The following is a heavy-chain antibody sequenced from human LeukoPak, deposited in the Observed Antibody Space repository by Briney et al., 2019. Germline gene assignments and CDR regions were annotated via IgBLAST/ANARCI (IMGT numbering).Heavy chain of an antibody. Sequence: ASVKVSCKASGYTFSSYYMHWVRQAPGQGLEWMGIINPSGGTTTYAQKFQGRVTMTRATSTSTVYIELSSLRSEDTAVYYCARGLGRYYDSSGSYYFDYWGQGTLVTVSS. J-gene: IGHJ4*02. CDR2: INPSGGTT. D-gene: IGHD3-22*01. V-gene: IGHV1-46*01. CDR3: ARGLGRYYDSSGSYYFDY. CDR1: GYTFSSYY.